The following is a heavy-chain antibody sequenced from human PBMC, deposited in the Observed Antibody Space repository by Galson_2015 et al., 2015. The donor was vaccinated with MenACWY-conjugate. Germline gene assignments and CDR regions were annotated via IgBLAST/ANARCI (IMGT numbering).Heavy chain of an antibody. CDR2: TSYDGSQK. Sequence: SLRLSCAASGFTISRYAMHWVRQAPGKGLEWVAVTSYDGSQKYYADSVKGRFTISRDNSKNTIYLQMNSLREEDTAVYYCARDQQGYNSSLYRSFDYWGQGTLVTVSS. J-gene: IGHJ4*02. D-gene: IGHD5-18*01. V-gene: IGHV3-30*04. CDR3: ARDQQGYNSSLYRSFDY. CDR1: GFTISRYA.